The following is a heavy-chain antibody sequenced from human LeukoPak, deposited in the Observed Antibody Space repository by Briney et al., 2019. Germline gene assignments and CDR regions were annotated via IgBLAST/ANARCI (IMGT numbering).Heavy chain of an antibody. D-gene: IGHD6-13*01. CDR1: GFTFSSYA. J-gene: IGHJ4*02. CDR2: ISGSGGTT. CDR3: AKDHDLQLVGDY. Sequence: GGSLRLSCAASGFTFSSYAMSWVREAPGKGLEWVSDISGSGGTTHYTDSVQGRFTISRDNSKNTLYLQMDSLRAEDSAVYYCAKDHDLQLVGDYWGQGTLVSVSS. V-gene: IGHV3-23*01.